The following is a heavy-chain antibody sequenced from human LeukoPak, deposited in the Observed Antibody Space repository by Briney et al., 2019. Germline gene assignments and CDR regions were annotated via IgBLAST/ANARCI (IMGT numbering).Heavy chain of an antibody. CDR1: GYSFTGYY. CDR2: INPNSGGT. D-gene: IGHD3-10*01. Sequence: GASVKVSCKASGYSFTGYYMHWVRQAPGQGLEWMGWINPNSGGTKYAQKFQGWATMTRDTSISTAYMELSRLRSDDTAVYYCARPRRFGELYEGLDIWGQGTMVTVSS. CDR3: ARPRRFGELYEGLDI. J-gene: IGHJ3*02. V-gene: IGHV1-2*04.